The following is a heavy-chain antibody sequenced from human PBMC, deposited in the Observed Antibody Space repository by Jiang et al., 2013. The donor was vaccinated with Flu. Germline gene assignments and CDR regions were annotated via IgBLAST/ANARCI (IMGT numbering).Heavy chain of an antibody. J-gene: IGHJ6*02. CDR2: SYDGSNK. CDR3: ARDKCSSTSCPPYYYYGMDV. Sequence: SYDGSNKYYADSMKGRFTISRDNSKNTLYLQMNSLRAEDTAVYYCARDKCSSTSCPPYYYYGMDVWGQGTTVTVSS. V-gene: IGHV3-30*01. D-gene: IGHD2-2*01.